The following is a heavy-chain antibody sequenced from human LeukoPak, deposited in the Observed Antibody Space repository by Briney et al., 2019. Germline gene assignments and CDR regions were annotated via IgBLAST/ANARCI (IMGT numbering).Heavy chain of an antibody. Sequence: SETLSLTCTVSGGSISSHYWSWIRQPPGKGLEWIGYIYYSGSTNYNPSLKSRVTISVDTSKNQFSLKLSSVTAADTAVYYCARYCSSTSCYYANYYYYMDVWGKGTTVTVSS. CDR2: IYYSGST. V-gene: IGHV4-59*11. D-gene: IGHD2-2*01. J-gene: IGHJ6*03. CDR3: ARYCSSTSCYYANYYYYMDV. CDR1: GGSISSHY.